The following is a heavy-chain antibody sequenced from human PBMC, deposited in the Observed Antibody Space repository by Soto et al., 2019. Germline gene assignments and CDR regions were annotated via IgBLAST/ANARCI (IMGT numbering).Heavy chain of an antibody. CDR1: GGSISSSSFR. J-gene: IGHJ4*02. CDR2: IYYSGST. CDR3: ARRYGGTFDY. Sequence: SETLSLTCTVSGGSISSSSFRWGWIRQPPGKGLEWIGSIYYSGSTYYSPSLKSRVTISVDTSKNQFSLKLSSVTAADTAVYYCARRYGGTFDYWGQGTLVTVSS. V-gene: IGHV4-39*07. D-gene: IGHD2-15*01.